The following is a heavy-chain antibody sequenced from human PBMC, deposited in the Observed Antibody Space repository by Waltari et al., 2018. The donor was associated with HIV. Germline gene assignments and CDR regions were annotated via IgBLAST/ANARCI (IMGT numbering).Heavy chain of an antibody. Sequence: QVQLVASGGGLVKPGGSLRLSCAASGFTFSDYYKRWIRQAPGQGLEWVSYISSSGSTIYYATSVKGRLPISSDNGKTQLYLQMGSLRAEETAVDYCATGGGQFRFGVAKRTYGMDVWGQGTTVTVSS. D-gene: IGHD3-10*01. CDR2: ISSSGSTI. J-gene: IGHJ6*02. CDR1: GFTFSDYY. V-gene: IGHV3-11*01. CDR3: ATGGGQFRFGVAKRTYGMDV.